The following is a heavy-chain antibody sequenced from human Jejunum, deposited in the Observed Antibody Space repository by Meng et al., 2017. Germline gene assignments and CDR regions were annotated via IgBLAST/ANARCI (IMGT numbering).Heavy chain of an antibody. D-gene: IGHD1-26*01. J-gene: IGHJ4*02. V-gene: IGHV4-61*08. CDR3: ARDSMGSLDY. CDR1: GGSVGRAGYQ. CDR2: ANT. Sequence: QVQLQESGPGLVRPSETLSLICTVSGGSVGRAGYQWGWIRQPPGRGLEWIGYANTNYNPSLKRRVTISLDTSRNLFSLSLTSVTAADTAVYYCARDSMGSLDYWGLGTLVTVSS.